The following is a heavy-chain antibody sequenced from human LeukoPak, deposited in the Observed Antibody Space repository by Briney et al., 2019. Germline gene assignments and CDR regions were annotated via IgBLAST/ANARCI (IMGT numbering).Heavy chain of an antibody. Sequence: GALRLSCAASGFSFSSYGMHWVRQAPGKGLEWVAVIWSDGSDKYYADSVKGRFTISRDNSMNTLYLQMNTLRVEDTAVYYCVRRGKGIYDFDYWGQGTLVTVSS. V-gene: IGHV3-33*01. D-gene: IGHD3-22*01. CDR2: IWSDGSDK. J-gene: IGHJ4*02. CDR3: VRRGKGIYDFDY. CDR1: GFSFSSYG.